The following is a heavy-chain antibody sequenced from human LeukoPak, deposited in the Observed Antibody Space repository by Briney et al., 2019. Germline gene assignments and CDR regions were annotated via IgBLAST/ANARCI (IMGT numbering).Heavy chain of an antibody. J-gene: IGHJ3*02. Sequence: GGSLRLSCAASGFTFSSYSMNWVRQAPGKGLEWVSSISSSSSYIYYADSVKGRFTISRDNAKNSLYLQMNSLRAEDTAVYYCARDLRRAPYDAFDIWGQGTMVTVSS. CDR3: ARDLRRAPYDAFDI. CDR1: GFTFSSYS. CDR2: ISSSSSYI. V-gene: IGHV3-21*04.